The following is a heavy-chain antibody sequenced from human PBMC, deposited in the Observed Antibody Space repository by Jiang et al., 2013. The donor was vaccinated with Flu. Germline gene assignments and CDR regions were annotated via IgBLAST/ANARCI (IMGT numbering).Heavy chain of an antibody. D-gene: IGHD4-11*01. J-gene: IGHJ3*02. CDR1: GGSMSSYY. V-gene: IGHV4-59*01. CDR3: ARTADYISPQDAFDI. CDR2: IYYRGTT. Sequence: VQLVESGPGVVKPSETLSLTCIVSGGSMSSYYYNWIRQPPGKGLEWIGYIYYRGTTNYNPSLKSRVTISVDTSTNQVSLKLNSVTAADTALYYCARTADYISPQDAFDIWGQGTMVTVSS.